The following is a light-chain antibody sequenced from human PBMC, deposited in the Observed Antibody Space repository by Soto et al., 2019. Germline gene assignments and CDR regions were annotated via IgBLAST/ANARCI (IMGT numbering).Light chain of an antibody. Sequence: DIQLTQSPSFLSASVGDRVAITCRASQGVSRYVAWYQQKPGKPPELLIYAASTLQSGVPPRFSGSASGTEFTLTIDSLQPEDFATYYCQQLNNYPSTFVGGTKVDIK. CDR3: QQLNNYPST. V-gene: IGKV1-9*01. CDR1: QGVSRY. CDR2: AAS. J-gene: IGKJ4*01.